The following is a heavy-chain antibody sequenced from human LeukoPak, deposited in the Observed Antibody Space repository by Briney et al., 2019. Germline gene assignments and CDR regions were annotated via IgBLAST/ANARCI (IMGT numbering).Heavy chain of an antibody. D-gene: IGHD2-2*01. CDR2: IKSDGSST. V-gene: IGHV3-74*01. Sequence: GGSLRLSCAASGFTFSSYWMHWVRQAPGKGLVWVSRIKSDGSSTTYADSVKGRFTISRDNAKNTLYLQMNSLRAGDTAVYYCARDYASVPAAIWGNWFDPWGQGTLVTVSS. CDR3: ARDYASVPAAIWGNWFDP. J-gene: IGHJ5*02. CDR1: GFTFSSYW.